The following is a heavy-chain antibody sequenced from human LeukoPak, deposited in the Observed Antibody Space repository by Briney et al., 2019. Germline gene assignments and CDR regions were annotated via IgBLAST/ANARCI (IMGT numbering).Heavy chain of an antibody. Sequence: GESLRLSCVASGFTFTDHPMNWVRQAPGKGLEWISYIGGDGIAFYADSVKGRFTASKDDARKSMYLQMNSLRVEDTAVYYCAKDRANWAIDDWGQGAQVTVSS. V-gene: IGHV3-69-1*01. D-gene: IGHD3-16*01. J-gene: IGHJ4*02. CDR1: GFTFTDHP. CDR2: IGGDGIA. CDR3: AKDRANWAIDD.